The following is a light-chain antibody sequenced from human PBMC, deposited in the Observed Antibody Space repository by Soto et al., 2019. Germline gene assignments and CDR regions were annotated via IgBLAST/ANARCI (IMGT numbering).Light chain of an antibody. V-gene: IGLV2-14*01. Sequence: QSALTQPASVSGSPGQSITISCSGTSSNVGGYDYVSWYQQHPGKAPKLIIYEVVNRPSGVSDRFSGSKSGNTASLTISGLQAEDEADYYCSSYTNTVTLVFGGGTKLTVL. CDR2: EVV. CDR1: SSNVGGYDY. CDR3: SSYTNTVTLV. J-gene: IGLJ2*01.